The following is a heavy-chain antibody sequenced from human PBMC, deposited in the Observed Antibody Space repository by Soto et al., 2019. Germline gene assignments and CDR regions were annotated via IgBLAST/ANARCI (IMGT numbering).Heavy chain of an antibody. V-gene: IGHV1-69*13. CDR2: IIPIFGTA. Sequence: SVKVSCKASGGTFSSYAISWVRQAPGQGLEWMGGIIPIFGTANYAQKFQGRVTITADESTSTAYMEPSSLRSEDTAVYYCARRGNGIAARFPNWFDPWGQGTLVTVSS. J-gene: IGHJ5*02. D-gene: IGHD6-6*01. CDR3: ARRGNGIAARFPNWFDP. CDR1: GGTFSSYA.